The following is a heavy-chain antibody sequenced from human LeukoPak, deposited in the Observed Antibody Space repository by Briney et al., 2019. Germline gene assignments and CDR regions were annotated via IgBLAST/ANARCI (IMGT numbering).Heavy chain of an antibody. CDR2: ISNDGSNT. V-gene: IGHV3-30*18. Sequence: AGSLRLSCAASGVTFSSYGMHWVRQASGKGLEWVAVISNDGSNTHYADSVKGRFTISRDNSKKTLYLQMNSLRAEDTAVYYCAKDLTGVNYCLDQWGQGTLVTVSS. CDR3: AKDLTGVNYCLDQ. J-gene: IGHJ4*02. CDR1: GVTFSSYG. D-gene: IGHD1-7*01.